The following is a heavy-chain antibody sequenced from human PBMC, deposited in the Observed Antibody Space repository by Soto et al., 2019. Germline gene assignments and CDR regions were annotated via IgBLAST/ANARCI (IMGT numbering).Heavy chain of an antibody. CDR2: ISGSGGST. CDR3: AKGGDYIWGSYRDYYFDY. J-gene: IGHJ4*02. Sequence: EVQLLESGGGLVQPGGSLRLSCAASGFTFSSYAMSWVRQAPGKGLEWVSAISGSGGSTYYADSVKGRFTISRDNSKNTLYLQMNSLRAEDTAVYYCAKGGDYIWGSYRDYYFDYWGQGTLVTVSS. D-gene: IGHD3-16*02. CDR1: GFTFSSYA. V-gene: IGHV3-23*01.